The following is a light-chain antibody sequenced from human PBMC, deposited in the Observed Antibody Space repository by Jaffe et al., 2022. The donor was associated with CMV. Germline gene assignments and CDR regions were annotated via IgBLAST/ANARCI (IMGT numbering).Light chain of an antibody. Sequence: EIVLRQSPGTLSLSPGERATLSCRASQTVNNSYLAWYQHKPGQAPRLLIYAAYNRAIGIPDRFSGSGSGTDFTLTISRLEPEDFAIYYCQQYGTSPITFGQGTKLEIK. CDR3: QQYGTSPIT. CDR1: QTVNNSY. V-gene: IGKV3-20*01. CDR2: AAY. J-gene: IGKJ2*01.